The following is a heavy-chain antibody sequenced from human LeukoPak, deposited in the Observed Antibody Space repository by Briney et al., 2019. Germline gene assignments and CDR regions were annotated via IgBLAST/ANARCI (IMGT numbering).Heavy chain of an antibody. V-gene: IGHV3-21*04. CDR2: ISTSSSYI. Sequence: GRSLRLSCAASGFTFSSYVMIWVRQVPGKGLEWVSSISTSSSYIYYADSVKGRFTISRDNAKNSLYLQVNSLRAEDTALYYCARNFGGGDSSGPYYWGQGTLVTVSS. CDR3: ARNFGGGDSSGPYY. D-gene: IGHD3-22*01. CDR1: GFTFSSYV. J-gene: IGHJ4*02.